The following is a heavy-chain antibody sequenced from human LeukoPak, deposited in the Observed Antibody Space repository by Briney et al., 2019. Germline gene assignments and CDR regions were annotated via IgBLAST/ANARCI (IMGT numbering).Heavy chain of an antibody. CDR2: IYGSDDKT. Sequence: GGSLRLSCAASGFTFSNYAMSWVRQAPGKGLELVSGIYGSDDKTVYGDAVKGRFTISRDNSKNTLYLQMNRLRADDTAVYYCAKTQGYYDAWGQGALVTVSS. J-gene: IGHJ5*02. CDR1: GFTFSNYA. D-gene: IGHD2-15*01. V-gene: IGHV3-23*01. CDR3: AKTQGYYDA.